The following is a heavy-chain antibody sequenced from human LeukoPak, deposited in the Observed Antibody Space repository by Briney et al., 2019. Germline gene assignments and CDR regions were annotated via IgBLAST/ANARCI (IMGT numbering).Heavy chain of an antibody. D-gene: IGHD6-13*01. Sequence: GGSLRLSCPASGFTFSNFAMTWVRQAPGKGLEWVSTISVSGGSTYYADSVKGRFTISRDNSKNTLYLQMNSLRAEDTAVYYCAKDLLYSSSSAVDSWGQGSLVTVSS. V-gene: IGHV3-23*01. J-gene: IGHJ4*02. CDR3: AKDLLYSSSSAVDS. CDR1: GFTFSNFA. CDR2: ISVSGGST.